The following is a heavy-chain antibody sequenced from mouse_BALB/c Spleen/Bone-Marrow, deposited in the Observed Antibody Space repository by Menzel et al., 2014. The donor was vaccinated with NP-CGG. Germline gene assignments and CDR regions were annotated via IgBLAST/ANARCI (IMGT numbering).Heavy chain of an antibody. D-gene: IGHD3-2*01. CDR2: INPGSGGA. V-gene: IGHV1-54*01. Sequence: VQLLESGAELVRPGTSVKVSCKASGYAFTNYLIEWVKQRPGQGLEWIGVINPGSGGANYNEKFKGKATLTADKSSSTAYMQLSSLTSDDSAVYFCAREWTARAVDYWGQGTTLTVSS. J-gene: IGHJ2*01. CDR1: GYAFTNYL. CDR3: AREWTARAVDY.